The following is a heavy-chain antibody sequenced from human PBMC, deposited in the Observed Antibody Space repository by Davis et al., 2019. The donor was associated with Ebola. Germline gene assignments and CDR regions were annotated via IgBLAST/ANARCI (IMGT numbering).Heavy chain of an antibody. V-gene: IGHV3-21*01. CDR2: ISSSSSYI. D-gene: IGHD5-24*01. J-gene: IGHJ4*02. Sequence: WIRQPPGSGLEWVPSISSSSSYIYYADSVKGRFTISRDNAKNSLYLQMNSLRAEDTAVYYCASEDGYNFSYFDYWGQGTLLTVSS. CDR3: ASEDGYNFSYFDY.